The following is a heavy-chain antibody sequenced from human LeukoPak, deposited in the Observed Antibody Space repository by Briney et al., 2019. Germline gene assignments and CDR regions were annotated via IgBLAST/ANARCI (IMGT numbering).Heavy chain of an antibody. CDR3: AKDMNSWRDGSGLGDYFDY. Sequence: GESLKISCAASGFTFSSYAMRWVRQAPGKGLEWVSGTSGSGRSIHYADSVKGRFTISRDNSKNTLYLQMNSLRADDTAVYYCAKDMNSWRDGSGLGDYFDYWGQGTLVTVSS. CDR1: GFTFSSYA. J-gene: IGHJ4*02. CDR2: TSGSGRSI. D-gene: IGHD6-19*01. V-gene: IGHV3-23*01.